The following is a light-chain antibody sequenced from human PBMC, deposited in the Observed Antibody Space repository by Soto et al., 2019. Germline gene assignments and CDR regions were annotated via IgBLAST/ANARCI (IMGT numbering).Light chain of an antibody. Sequence: DIVMTQFPDSLPVSLGETATIHCKSSQSLLYNANNKNYLAWYQQTPGQPPKILITLASTRASGVHDRFSGSGSGADFTLTIKNLQAGDVAVYYCQQYYSPPYTGGPGTGLEIK. CDR1: QSLLYNANNKNY. CDR2: LAS. J-gene: IGKJ2*01. V-gene: IGKV4-1*01. CDR3: QQYYSPPYT.